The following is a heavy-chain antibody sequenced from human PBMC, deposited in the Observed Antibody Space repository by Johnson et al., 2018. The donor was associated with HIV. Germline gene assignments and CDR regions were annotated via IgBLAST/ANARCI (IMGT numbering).Heavy chain of an antibody. CDR1: GFTFSDYY. V-gene: IGHV3-30*02. Sequence: QVQLVESGGGLVQPGGSLRLSCVASGFTFSDYYMGWIRQAPGKGLEWVAFIRYDGSNKYYADSVKGRFTISRDNSKNTLYLQMNSLRADDTAVYYCAKDLRVFDWFNAYDAFDIWGQGTMVTVSS. D-gene: IGHD3-9*01. J-gene: IGHJ3*02. CDR3: AKDLRVFDWFNAYDAFDI. CDR2: IRYDGSNK.